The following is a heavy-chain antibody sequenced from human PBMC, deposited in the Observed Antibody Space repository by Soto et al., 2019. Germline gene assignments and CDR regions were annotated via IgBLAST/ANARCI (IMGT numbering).Heavy chain of an antibody. D-gene: IGHD2-15*01. J-gene: IGHJ3*02. CDR1: GGSISSYD. CDR3: ARHLGYCSGGSCYSDHDAFDI. Sequence: SETLSLTCTVSGGSISSYDWSWIRQPPGKGLEWIGYIYYSGSTNYNPSLKSRVTISVDTSKNQFSLKLSSVTAADTAVYYCARHLGYCSGGSCYSDHDAFDIWGQGTMVTVS. V-gene: IGHV4-59*08. CDR2: IYYSGST.